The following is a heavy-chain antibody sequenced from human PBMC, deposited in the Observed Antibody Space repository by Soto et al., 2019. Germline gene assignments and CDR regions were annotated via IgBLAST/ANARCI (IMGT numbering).Heavy chain of an antibody. CDR2: ISYDGSNK. J-gene: IGHJ3*02. CDR3: AKRHGVSSGRSYDAFDI. V-gene: IGHV3-30*18. CDR1: GFTFSSYG. D-gene: IGHD6-19*01. Sequence: VGSLRLSCAASGFTFSSYGMHWVRQAPGKGLEWVAVISYDGSNKYYADSVKGRFTISRDNSKNTLYLQMNSLRAEDTAVYYCAKRHGVSSGRSYDAFDIWGQGTMVTVSS.